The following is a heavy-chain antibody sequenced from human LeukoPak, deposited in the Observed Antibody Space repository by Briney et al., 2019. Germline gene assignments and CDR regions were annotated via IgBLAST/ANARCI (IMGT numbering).Heavy chain of an antibody. D-gene: IGHD3-3*01. CDR2: ISYDGHNK. CDR1: GFTFSSHG. J-gene: IGHJ4*02. CDR3: AKDKRMTTFGVVIIHDYFDH. Sequence: GGSLRLSCAASGFTFSSHGMHWVRQAPGKGLEWVAVISYDGHNKYYADSVRGRFTLSRDNSKNTLYLQMNSLRAEDTALYYCAKDKRMTTFGVVIIHDYFDHWGQGTLVTVSS. V-gene: IGHV3-30*18.